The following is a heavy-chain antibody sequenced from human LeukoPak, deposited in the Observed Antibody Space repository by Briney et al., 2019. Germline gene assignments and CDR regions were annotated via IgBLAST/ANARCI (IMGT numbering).Heavy chain of an antibody. V-gene: IGHV3-30-3*01. CDR3: ARDVKSILLIVVVVAATYYFDY. CDR1: GLTFSSYA. J-gene: IGHJ4*02. CDR2: ISYDGSNK. D-gene: IGHD2-15*01. Sequence: PGRSLRLSCAASGLTFSSYAMHWVRQAPGKGLECVAVISYDGSNKYYADSVKGRFTISRDNSKNTLYLQMNSLRAEDTAVYYCARDVKSILLIVVVVAATYYFDYWGQGTLVTVSS.